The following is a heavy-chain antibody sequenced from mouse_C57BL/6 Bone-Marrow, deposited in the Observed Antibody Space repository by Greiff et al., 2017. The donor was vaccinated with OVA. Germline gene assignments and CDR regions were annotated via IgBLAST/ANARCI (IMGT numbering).Heavy chain of an antibody. Sequence: VQLQQSGPELVKPGASVKISCKASGYSFTSYYIHWVKQRPGQGLEWIGWIYPGSGNTKYNEKFKGKATLTADTSSSTAYMQLSSLTSEDSAVYYCARGWLLPYAMDYWGQGTSVTVSS. CDR2: IYPGSGNT. D-gene: IGHD2-3*01. CDR1: GYSFTSYY. CDR3: ARGWLLPYAMDY. V-gene: IGHV1-66*01. J-gene: IGHJ4*01.